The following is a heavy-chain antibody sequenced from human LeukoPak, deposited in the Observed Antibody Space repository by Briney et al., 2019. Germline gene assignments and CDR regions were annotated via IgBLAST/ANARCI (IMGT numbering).Heavy chain of an antibody. CDR3: AKDREYRLLSVN. J-gene: IGHJ4*02. CDR1: GFTFSSYA. D-gene: IGHD2-2*01. V-gene: IGHV3-23*01. Sequence: GGSLRLSCAASGFTFSSYAMSWVRQAPGKGLEWVSAISGSGGSTYYADSVKGRFSISRDNSKNTLYLQMNSLKAEDTAVYYCAKDREYRLLSVNWGQGTLVTVSS. CDR2: ISGSGGST.